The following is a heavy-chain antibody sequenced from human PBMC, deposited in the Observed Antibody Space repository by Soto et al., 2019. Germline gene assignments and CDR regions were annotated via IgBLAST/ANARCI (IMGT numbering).Heavy chain of an antibody. Sequence: EVQLVESGGGLVQPGGSLRLSCAASEFAFNTYWMHWVRQVPGKGLEWVSRINGDGITRTYADSVKGRFTISRDNAENILYLQMNSLRAEDTAMYYCERDKAYGLDVWGQGTTVTVSS. CDR3: ERDKAYGLDV. CDR2: INGDGITR. J-gene: IGHJ6*02. CDR1: EFAFNTYW. V-gene: IGHV3-74*03.